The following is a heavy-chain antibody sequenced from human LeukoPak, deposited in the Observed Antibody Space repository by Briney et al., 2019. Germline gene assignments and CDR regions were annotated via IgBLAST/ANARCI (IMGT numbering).Heavy chain of an antibody. Sequence: SETLSLTCTVSGGSISSGGYYWSWIRQHPGKGLEWIGYIYYSGSTYYNPSLKSRVTISVDTSKNQFSLKLSSVTAADTAVYYCARGQLERRVPRPVTYWGQGTLVTVSS. CDR3: ARGQLERRVPRPVTY. J-gene: IGHJ4*02. V-gene: IGHV4-31*03. D-gene: IGHD1-1*01. CDR1: GGSISSGGYY. CDR2: IYYSGST.